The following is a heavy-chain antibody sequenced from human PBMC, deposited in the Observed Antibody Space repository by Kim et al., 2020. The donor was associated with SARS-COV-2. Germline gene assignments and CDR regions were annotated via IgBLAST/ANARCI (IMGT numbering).Heavy chain of an antibody. D-gene: IGHD5-18*01. CDR2: GRT. J-gene: IGHJ4*02. V-gene: IGHV4-61*02. Sequence: GRTTYNPSLTSRVTISVDTSKIQFSRRLRSVTAADTAVYYCARGGGYSYDYWGQGTLVTVSS. CDR3: ARGGGYSYDY.